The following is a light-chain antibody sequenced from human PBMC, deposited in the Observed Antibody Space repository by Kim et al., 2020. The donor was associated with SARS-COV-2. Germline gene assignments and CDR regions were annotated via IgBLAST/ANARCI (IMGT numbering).Light chain of an antibody. V-gene: IGKV1-NL1*01. J-gene: IGKJ4*01. CDR2: AAS. CDR1: QGISNS. Sequence: DIQMTQSPSSLSASVGDRVTITCRASQGISNSLAWYQQKPGKAPKLLLYAASRLESGVPSRFSGSGSGTDYTLTISSLQPEDFATYYCQQYYSTPRELTFGGGTKVDIK. CDR3: QQYYSTPRELT.